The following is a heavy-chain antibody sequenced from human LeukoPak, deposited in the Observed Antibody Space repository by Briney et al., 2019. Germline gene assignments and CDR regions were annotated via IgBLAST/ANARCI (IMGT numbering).Heavy chain of an antibody. Sequence: SETLSLTCTVSGGSISSYYWNWIRQSAGKGLEWIGRIYTSGSTNYNPSLKSRVTMSVDASKSQFSLKLSSVTAADTAVYYCARGRRGLLWFGSFVYWGQGTLVTVSS. V-gene: IGHV4-4*07. D-gene: IGHD3-10*01. CDR2: IYTSGST. J-gene: IGHJ4*02. CDR3: ARGRRGLLWFGSFVY. CDR1: GGSISSYY.